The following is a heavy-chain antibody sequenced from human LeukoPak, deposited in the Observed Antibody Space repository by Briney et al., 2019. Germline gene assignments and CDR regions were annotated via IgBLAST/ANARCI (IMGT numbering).Heavy chain of an antibody. CDR3: ARTTSSGWYIEY. J-gene: IGHJ4*02. V-gene: IGHV4-59*08. Sequence: SETLSLTCAVYGGSISSYHWSWIRQPPGKGLEWIGHIFYSGSTNYNPSLKSRVIISVDTSKNQFSLKLSSVTAADTAVYYCARTTSSGWYIEYWGQGTLVTVSS. CDR2: IFYSGST. D-gene: IGHD6-19*01. CDR1: GGSISSYH.